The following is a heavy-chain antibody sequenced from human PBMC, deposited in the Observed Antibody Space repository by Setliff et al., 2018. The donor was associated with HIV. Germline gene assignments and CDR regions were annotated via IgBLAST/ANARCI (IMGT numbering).Heavy chain of an antibody. J-gene: IGHJ4*02. V-gene: IGHV4-61*02. D-gene: IGHD6-19*01. CDR3: AIRGSSGWYVGGYFDY. CDR1: GDSISSDPFY. CDR2: IYTSGTSTSGST. Sequence: SETLSLTCTVSGDSISSDPFYWSWFRQPAGRGLEWIGRIYTSGTSTSGSTKYNPSLGSRVTISLDTPKNQFSLRLSSVTAADTAVYYCAIRGSSGWYVGGYFDYWGQGTLVTVSS.